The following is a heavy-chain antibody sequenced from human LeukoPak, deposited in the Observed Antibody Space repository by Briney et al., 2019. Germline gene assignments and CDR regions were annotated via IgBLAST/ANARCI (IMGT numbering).Heavy chain of an antibody. Sequence: GSLRLSCAASGFTFSSYAMSWIRQPPGKGLEWIGEINHRGGTNYNPSLKSRVTMSVDTSKNQVSLKLSSVTAADTAVYYCARPFGGYSDWYYFDYWGQGTLVTVSS. CDR3: ARPFGGYSDWYYFDY. J-gene: IGHJ4*02. CDR2: INHRGGT. V-gene: IGHV4-34*01. D-gene: IGHD3-9*01. CDR1: GFTFSSYA.